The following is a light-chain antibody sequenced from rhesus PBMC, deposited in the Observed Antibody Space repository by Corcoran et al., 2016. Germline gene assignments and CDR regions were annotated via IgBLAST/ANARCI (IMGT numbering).Light chain of an antibody. Sequence: DIQMTQSPSSLSASVGDTVTITCRASQSISSWLDWYQQKTVKAPEVLIYKASKLQSGVPSRFSGSGSGTDVTLTISSLQPEDFATYYCLQYSSSPYSFGQGTKVEIK. J-gene: IGKJ2*01. V-gene: IGKV1-22*01. CDR2: KAS. CDR3: LQYSSSPYS. CDR1: QSISSW.